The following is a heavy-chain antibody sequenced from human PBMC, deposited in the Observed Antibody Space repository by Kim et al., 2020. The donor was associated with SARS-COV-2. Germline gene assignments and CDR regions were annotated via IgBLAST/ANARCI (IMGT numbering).Heavy chain of an antibody. V-gene: IGHV4-59*13. CDR3: ARLRYYDILTGSGAAFDI. D-gene: IGHD3-9*01. Sequence: SETLSLTCTVSGGSISSYYWSWIRQPPGKGLEWIGDIYYSGSTNYNPSLKSRVTISVDTSKNQFSLKLSSVTAADTAVYYCARLRYYDILTGSGAAFDIWGQGTMVTVSS. CDR1: GGSISSYY. J-gene: IGHJ3*02. CDR2: IYYSGST.